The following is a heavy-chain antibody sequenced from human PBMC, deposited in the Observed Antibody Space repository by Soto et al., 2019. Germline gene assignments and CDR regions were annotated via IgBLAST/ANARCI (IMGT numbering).Heavy chain of an antibody. J-gene: IGHJ4*02. V-gene: IGHV4-59*01. Sequence: SETLSLTCTVSDGSISSYYWSWIRQPPGKGLEWIGYIYGTGTTNYSPSLTNRVTISVDMSKNQFSLRLSSVTAADTAVYYCAGFSRGNYLFELWGQGTPLTVS. CDR2: IYGTGTT. CDR3: AGFSRGNYLFEL. CDR1: DGSISSYY. D-gene: IGHD1-26*01.